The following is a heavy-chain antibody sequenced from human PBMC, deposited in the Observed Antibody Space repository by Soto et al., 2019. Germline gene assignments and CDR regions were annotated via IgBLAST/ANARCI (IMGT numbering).Heavy chain of an antibody. V-gene: IGHV4-34*01. CDR2: INHSGST. J-gene: IGHJ6*02. CDR3: ARNYVNGMDV. D-gene: IGHD1-7*01. CDR1: GGSFSGYY. Sequence: SETLSLTCAVYGGSFSGYYWSWIRQPPGKGLEWIGEINHSGSTNYNPPLKSRVTISVDTSKNQFSLKLSSVTAADTAVYYCARNYVNGMDVWGQGTTVTV.